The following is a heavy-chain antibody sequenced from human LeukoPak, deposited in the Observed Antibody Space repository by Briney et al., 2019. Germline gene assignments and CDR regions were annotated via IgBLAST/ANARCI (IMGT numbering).Heavy chain of an antibody. CDR1: GFTFSSFS. V-gene: IGHV3-23*01. D-gene: IGHD5-24*01. CDR3: AKDIREDYIGDDPFDF. J-gene: IGHJ3*01. CDR2: ISFSGAST. Sequence: GGSLRLSCAASGFTFSSFSMTWVRQPPGKGPEWVSTISFSGASTFYGDSVKGRFTVPRDNSLNTVYLEMNSLRAEDTALYYCAKDIREDYIGDDPFDFWGQGTMVTVSS.